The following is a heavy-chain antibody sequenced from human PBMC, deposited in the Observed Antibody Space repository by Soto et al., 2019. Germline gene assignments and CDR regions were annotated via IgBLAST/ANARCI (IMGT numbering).Heavy chain of an antibody. CDR1: GFTFEDYA. CDR3: AKGRDGDNGPGY. CDR2: ISWNSGSI. V-gene: IGHV3-9*01. D-gene: IGHD2-8*01. J-gene: IGHJ4*02. Sequence: PGGSLRLSCASSGFTFEDYAMNCVRQTPGKGLEWVSGISWNSGSIGYAASVKGRFTISRDNARNSLFLQMNSLRVEDTALYYCAKGRDGDNGPGYWGQGTLVTVSS.